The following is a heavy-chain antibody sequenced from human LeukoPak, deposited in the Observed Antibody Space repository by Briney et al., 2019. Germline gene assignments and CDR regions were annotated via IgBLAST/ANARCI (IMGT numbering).Heavy chain of an antibody. CDR2: ISYDGSNK. CDR3: ARVGSSGYYPGDY. V-gene: IGHV3-30-3*01. D-gene: IGHD3-22*01. J-gene: IGHJ4*02. CDR1: GFTFSSYA. Sequence: GGSLRLSCAASGFTFSSYAMHWVRQAPGKGLEWVAVISYDGSNKYYADSVKGRFTISRDNSKNTLYLQMSSLRAEDTAVYYCARVGSSGYYPGDYWGQGTLVTVSS.